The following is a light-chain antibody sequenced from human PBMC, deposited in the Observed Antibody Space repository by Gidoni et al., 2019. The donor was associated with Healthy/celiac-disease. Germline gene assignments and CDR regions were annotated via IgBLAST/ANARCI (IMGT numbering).Light chain of an antibody. V-gene: IGKV1-8*01. CDR2: AAS. J-gene: IGKJ1*01. Sequence: AIRMTQSPSSFSASTRDRVTITCRASQGISSYLAWYQQKPGKAPKLLIYAASTLQSGVPSRFSGSGSGTDFTLTISCLQSEDFATYYCQQYYSYPQTFXQXTKVEIK. CDR1: QGISSY. CDR3: QQYYSYPQT.